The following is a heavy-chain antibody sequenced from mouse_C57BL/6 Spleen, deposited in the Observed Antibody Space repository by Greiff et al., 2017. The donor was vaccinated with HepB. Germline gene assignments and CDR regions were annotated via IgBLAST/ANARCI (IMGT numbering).Heavy chain of an antibody. CDR3: ARSGLFYAMDY. V-gene: IGHV1-66*01. Sequence: QVQLQQSGPELVKPGASVKISCKASGYSFTSYYIHWVKQRPGQGLEGIGWIYPGSGNTKYNEKFKGKATLTADTSSSTADMQLSSLTSEDSAVYYCARSGLFYAMDYWGQGTSVTVSS. J-gene: IGHJ4*01. CDR1: GYSFTSYY. D-gene: IGHD3-1*01. CDR2: IYPGSGNT.